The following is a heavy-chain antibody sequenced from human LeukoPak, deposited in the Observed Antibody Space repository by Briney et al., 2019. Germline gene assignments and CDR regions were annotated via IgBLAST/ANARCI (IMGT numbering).Heavy chain of an antibody. CDR1: GXSFNNYA. Sequence: PGGSLRLSCSASGXSFNNYAVHWVRQAPGKGLEYVSGINSDGGSSHYADSAKGRFTISRDNSKNALYLQLSSLRPEDTALYYCVKTMVVFGGLIRTDAFDIWGQGTMVTVSS. D-gene: IGHD3-10*01. CDR2: INSDGGSS. V-gene: IGHV3-64D*06. J-gene: IGHJ3*02. CDR3: VKTMVVFGGLIRTDAFDI.